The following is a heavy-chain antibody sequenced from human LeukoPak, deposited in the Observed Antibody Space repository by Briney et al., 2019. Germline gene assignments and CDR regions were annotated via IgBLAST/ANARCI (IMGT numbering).Heavy chain of an antibody. V-gene: IGHV3-43*02. CDR1: GLTFDHYV. D-gene: IGHD1-1*01. Sequence: GGSLRLSCAASGLTFDHYVMHWVRQAPGKGLEWVSLISGDGGSTYYADSVKGRLTISRDNSKNSLYLQMDSLTTEDTALYFCAKGTTMYAFDIWGQGTMVTVSS. J-gene: IGHJ3*02. CDR2: ISGDGGST. CDR3: AKGTTMYAFDI.